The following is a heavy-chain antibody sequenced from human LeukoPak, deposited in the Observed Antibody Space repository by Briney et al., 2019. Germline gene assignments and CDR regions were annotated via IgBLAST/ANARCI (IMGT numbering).Heavy chain of an antibody. CDR2: ISYDGTNK. Sequence: GRSLRLPCAASGFTFGSYAMHWVRQAPGRGLEWVAGISYDGTNKYYADSVKGRLTISRDNSKNTLYLQMNSLRTDDTAVYYCARESPACGEDCYFDYWGQGTLVTVSS. CDR1: GFTFGSYA. CDR3: ARESPACGEDCYFDY. V-gene: IGHV3-30-3*01. J-gene: IGHJ4*02. D-gene: IGHD2-21*02.